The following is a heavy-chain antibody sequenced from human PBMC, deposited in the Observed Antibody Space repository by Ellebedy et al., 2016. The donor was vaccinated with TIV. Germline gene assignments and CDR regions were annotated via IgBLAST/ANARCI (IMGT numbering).Heavy chain of an antibody. Sequence: MPSETLSLTCTVSGGSISSYYWSWIRQPPGKGLEWIGYIYYSGSTNYNPSLKSRVTISVDTSKNQFSLKLSSVTAADTAVYYCARQWYYYGSGATFDIWGQGTMVTVSS. CDR2: IYYSGST. CDR3: ARQWYYYGSGATFDI. V-gene: IGHV4-59*08. CDR1: GGSISSYY. J-gene: IGHJ3*02. D-gene: IGHD3-10*01.